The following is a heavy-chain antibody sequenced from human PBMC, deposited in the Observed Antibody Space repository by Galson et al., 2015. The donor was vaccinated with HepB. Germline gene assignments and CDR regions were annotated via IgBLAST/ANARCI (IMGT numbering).Heavy chain of an antibody. Sequence: SLRLSCAASGFTFSSYAMSWVRQAPGKGLEWVSAISGSGGSTYYADSVKGRFTISRDNSKNTLYLQMNSLRAEDTAVYYCAKDPVRYCSSTSCRFDYWGQGTLVTVSS. J-gene: IGHJ4*02. CDR2: ISGSGGST. CDR3: AKDPVRYCSSTSCRFDY. CDR1: GFTFSSYA. V-gene: IGHV3-23*01. D-gene: IGHD2-2*01.